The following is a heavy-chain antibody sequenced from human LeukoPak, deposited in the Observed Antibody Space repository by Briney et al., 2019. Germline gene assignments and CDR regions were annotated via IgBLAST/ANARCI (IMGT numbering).Heavy chain of an antibody. V-gene: IGHV3-48*01. CDR3: AKDRAYISSWYGCSTP. J-gene: IGHJ5*02. CDR2: ISSGGSGI. D-gene: IGHD6-13*01. CDR1: GFTFSSYS. Sequence: GGPLRLSCAASGFTFSSYSMNWVRQAPGKGLEWVSYISSGGSGIYYADSEKRRYTISRDNAKQSLYLQMNSLRAEDTAVYYCAKDRAYISSWYGCSTPWGQGTLVTVSS.